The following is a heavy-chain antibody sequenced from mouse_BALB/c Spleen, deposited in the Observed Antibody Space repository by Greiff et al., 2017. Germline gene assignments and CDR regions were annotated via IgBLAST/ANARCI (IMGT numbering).Heavy chain of an antibody. D-gene: IGHD2-1*01. J-gene: IGHJ4*01. CDR2: ISTYYGDA. CDR3: ARNGNFSMDY. V-gene: IGHV1S137*01. Sequence: QVQLQQSGAELVRPGVSVKISCKGSGYTFTDYAMHWVKQSHAQSLEWIGVISTYYGDASYNQKFKGKATMTVDKSSSTAYMELARLTSEDSAIYYCARNGNFSMDYWGQGTSVTVSS. CDR1: GYTFTDYA.